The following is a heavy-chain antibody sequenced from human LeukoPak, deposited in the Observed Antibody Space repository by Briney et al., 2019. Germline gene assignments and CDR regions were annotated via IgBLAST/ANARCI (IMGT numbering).Heavy chain of an antibody. CDR3: ARSKSDCSSTSCPYGMDV. CDR1: GYTFTGYY. CDR2: INPNSGGT. Sequence: ASVKVSCKASGYTFTGYYMHWVRQAPGQGLEWMGWINPNSGGTNYAQKFQGRVTMTRDTSISTAYMELSRLRSDDTAVYYCARSKSDCSSTSCPYGMDVWGQGTTVTVSS. D-gene: IGHD2-2*01. J-gene: IGHJ6*02. V-gene: IGHV1-2*02.